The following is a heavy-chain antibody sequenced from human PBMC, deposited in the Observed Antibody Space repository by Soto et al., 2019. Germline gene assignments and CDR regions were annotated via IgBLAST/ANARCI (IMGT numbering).Heavy chain of an antibody. CDR1: GGTFSSYA. J-gene: IGHJ5*02. CDR3: ARDRSGYSSSGPGPFDP. V-gene: IGHV1-69*12. D-gene: IGHD6-6*01. Sequence: QVQLVQSGAEVKKPGSSVKVSCKASGGTFSSYAISWVRQAPGQGLEWMGGIIPIFGTANYAQKFQGRVRITADESTSTAYMELSSLRSEDTAVYYWARDRSGYSSSGPGPFDPWGQGTLVTVSS. CDR2: IIPIFGTA.